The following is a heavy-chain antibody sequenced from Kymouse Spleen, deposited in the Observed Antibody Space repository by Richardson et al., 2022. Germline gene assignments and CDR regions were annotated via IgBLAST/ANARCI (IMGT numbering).Heavy chain of an antibody. CDR3: AKEGHSSSYFDY. D-gene: IGHD6-6*01. CDR1: GFTFDDYA. J-gene: IGHJ4*02. CDR2: ISWNSGSI. V-gene: IGHV3-9*01. Sequence: EVQLVESGGGLVQPGRSLRLSCAASGFTFDDYAMHWVRQAPGKGLEWVSGISWNSGSIGYADSVKGRFTISRDNAKNSLYLQMNSLRAEDTALYYCAKEGHSSSYFDYWGQGTLVTVSS.